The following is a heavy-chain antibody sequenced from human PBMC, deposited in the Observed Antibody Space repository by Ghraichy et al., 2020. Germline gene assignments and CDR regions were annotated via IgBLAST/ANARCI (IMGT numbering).Heavy chain of an antibody. CDR1: GFTFSDSA. V-gene: IGHV3-73*01. CDR2: IRSKANSYAT. D-gene: IGHD5-18*01. J-gene: IGHJ4*02. Sequence: GGSLRLSCAASGFTFSDSAMHWVRQASGKGLEWVGRIRSKANSYATVYAASVKGRFTISRDDSKNTAYLQMNGLKTEDTAVYYCTTTAMVTSGWGYWGQGTLVTVSS. CDR3: TTTAMVTSGWGY.